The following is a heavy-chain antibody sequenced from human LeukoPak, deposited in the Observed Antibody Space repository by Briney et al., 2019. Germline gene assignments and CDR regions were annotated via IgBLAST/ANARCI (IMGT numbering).Heavy chain of an antibody. Sequence: EASVKVSCKASGGTFSSYAISWVRRAPGQGLEWMGRIIPIFGIANYAQKFQGRVTITADKSTSTAYMELSSLRSEDTAVYYCARVAGTTVAGRRYYYYGMDVWGQGTTVTVSS. CDR2: IIPIFGIA. CDR1: GGTFSSYA. CDR3: ARVAGTTVAGRRYYYYGMDV. J-gene: IGHJ6*02. V-gene: IGHV1-69*04. D-gene: IGHD4-23*01.